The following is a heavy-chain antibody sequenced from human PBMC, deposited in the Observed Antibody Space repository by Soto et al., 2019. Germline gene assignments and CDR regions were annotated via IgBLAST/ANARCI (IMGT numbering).Heavy chain of an antibody. CDR3: ARGGITIFGVVPPNWFDP. CDR1: GGAFSGYY. D-gene: IGHD3-3*01. J-gene: IGHJ5*02. Sequence: PSETLSLTCAVYGGAFSGYYCIFIRHPPVKWLEWIVEINHSGSTNYNPSLRSRVTISVDTSKNQFSLKLSSVTAADTAVYYCARGGITIFGVVPPNWFDPWGQGTLVTVSS. V-gene: IGHV4-34*01. CDR2: INHSGST.